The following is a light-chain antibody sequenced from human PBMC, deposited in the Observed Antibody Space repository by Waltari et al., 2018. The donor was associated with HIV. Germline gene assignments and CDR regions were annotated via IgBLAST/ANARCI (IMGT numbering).Light chain of an antibody. Sequence: QSVSTQPPSASGTPGQRFPVSCSGSRSNIGSNYVYWYQQLPGTAPKRLIYRNYRRPSGVPDRFSGSKSGTSASLAISGLRSEDEADYYCAAWDGSLSNYVFGTGTKVTVL. CDR3: AAWDGSLSNYV. CDR1: RSNIGSNY. V-gene: IGLV1-47*01. CDR2: RNY. J-gene: IGLJ1*01.